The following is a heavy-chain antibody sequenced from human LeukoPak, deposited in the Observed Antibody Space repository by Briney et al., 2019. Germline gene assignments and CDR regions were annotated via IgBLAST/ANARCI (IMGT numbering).Heavy chain of an antibody. Sequence: PGGSLRLSCAAPGFTFSSYEMNWVRQAPGKGLEWISAISGSSSNVYYAASVRGRFTISRDNAEDSLYLQLSTMRAEDTAVYYCARGFRDTAMFLDYWGQGTLVTVSS. V-gene: IGHV3-48*03. J-gene: IGHJ4*02. CDR1: GFTFSSYE. D-gene: IGHD5-18*01. CDR2: ISGSSSNV. CDR3: ARGFRDTAMFLDY.